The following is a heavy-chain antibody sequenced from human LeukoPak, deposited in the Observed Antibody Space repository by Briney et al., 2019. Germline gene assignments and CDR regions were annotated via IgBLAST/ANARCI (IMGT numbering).Heavy chain of an antibody. CDR3: AKAVLYDFWSGYYPFDY. J-gene: IGHJ4*02. V-gene: IGHV3-23*01. D-gene: IGHD3-3*01. CDR1: GFTFSSYA. CDR2: ISGSGGST. Sequence: GRSLRLSCAASGFTFSSYAMSWVRQAPGKGLEWVSAISGSGGSTYYADSVKGRFTISRDNSKNTLYLQMNSLRAEDTAVYYCAKAVLYDFWSGYYPFDYWGQGTLVTVSS.